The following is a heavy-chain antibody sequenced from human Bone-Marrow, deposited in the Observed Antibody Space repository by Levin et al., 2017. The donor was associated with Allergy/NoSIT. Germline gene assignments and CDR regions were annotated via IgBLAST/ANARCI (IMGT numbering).Heavy chain of an antibody. D-gene: IGHD3-22*01. CDR2: ISSSGSTI. CDR3: ARVDYYDSSWAFWAD. V-gene: IGHV3-11*01. Sequence: PGGSLRLSCAASGFTFSDYYMSWIRQAPGKGLEWVSYISSSGSTIYYADSVKGRFTISRDNAKNSLYLQMNSLRAEDTAVYYCARVDYYDSSWAFWADWGQGTLVTVSS. CDR1: GFTFSDYY. J-gene: IGHJ4*02.